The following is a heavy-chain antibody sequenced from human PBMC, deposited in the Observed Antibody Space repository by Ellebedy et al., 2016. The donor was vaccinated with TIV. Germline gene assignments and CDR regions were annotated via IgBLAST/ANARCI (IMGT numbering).Heavy chain of an antibody. Sequence: GGSLRLSXAASGFTFSSYAMSWVRQAPGKGLEWVAHINQDGSVKGHVDSVKGRFTISRDNAKNSLYLQMNSLRVEDTAMYYCAREGWGTLLDVWGKGTTVTVSS. CDR3: AREGWGTLLDV. CDR1: GFTFSSYA. D-gene: IGHD6-19*01. CDR2: INQDGSVK. V-gene: IGHV3-7*01. J-gene: IGHJ6*04.